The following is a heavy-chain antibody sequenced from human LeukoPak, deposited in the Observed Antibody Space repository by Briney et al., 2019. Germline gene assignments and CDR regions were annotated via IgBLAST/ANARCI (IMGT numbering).Heavy chain of an antibody. CDR1: GGSITNYY. D-gene: IGHD1-7*01. CDR2: IHYSGNT. V-gene: IGHV4-59*08. J-gene: IGHJ4*02. Sequence: PSETLSLTCTVSGGSITNYYWSWMRQPPGKGLEWIGYIHYSGNTNYSPSLKSRVTISLDTSKNQFSLRLTSVTAADTAVYYCASTEWNYARWGQGTLVTVSS. CDR3: ASTEWNYAR.